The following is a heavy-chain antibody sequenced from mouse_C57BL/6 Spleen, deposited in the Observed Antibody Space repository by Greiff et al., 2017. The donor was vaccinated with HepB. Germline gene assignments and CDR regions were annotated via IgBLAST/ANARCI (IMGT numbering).Heavy chain of an antibody. CDR3: ARDGDGYYLDY. Sequence: EVMLVESGGGLVKPGGSLKLSCAASGFTFSSYAMSWVRQTPEKRLEWVATISDGGSYTYYPDNVKGRFTISRDNAKNNLYLQMSHLKSEDTAMYYCARDGDGYYLDYWGQGTTLTVSS. D-gene: IGHD3-3*01. J-gene: IGHJ2*01. CDR2: ISDGGSYT. V-gene: IGHV5-4*03. CDR1: GFTFSSYA.